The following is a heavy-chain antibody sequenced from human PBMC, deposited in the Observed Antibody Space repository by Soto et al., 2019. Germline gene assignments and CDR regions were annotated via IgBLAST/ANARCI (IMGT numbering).Heavy chain of an antibody. CDR2: INPNSGGT. CDR1: GYTFTGYY. J-gene: IGHJ6*03. V-gene: IGHV1-2*04. Sequence: ASVKVSCKASGYTFTGYYMHWVRQAPGQGLEWMGWINPNSGGTNYAQKFQGWVTMTRDTSISTAYMELSRLRSDDTAVYYCAAAGRYCSSTSCADYYYYYMDVWGKGTTVTVSS. CDR3: AAAGRYCSSTSCADYYYYYMDV. D-gene: IGHD2-2*01.